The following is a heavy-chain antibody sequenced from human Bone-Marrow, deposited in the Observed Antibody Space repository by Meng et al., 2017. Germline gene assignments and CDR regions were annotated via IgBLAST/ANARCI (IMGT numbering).Heavy chain of an antibody. CDR1: GGTFSSYT. Sequence: SVKVSCKASGGTFSSYTNSWVRQAPGQGLEWMGRIIPILGIANYAQKFQGRVTITADKSTSTAYMELSSLRPEDTAVYYCARGDYYVGFPPEYWGQGTLVTVSS. D-gene: IGHD3-10*02. J-gene: IGHJ4*02. V-gene: IGHV1-69*02. CDR3: ARGDYYVGFPPEY. CDR2: IIPILGIA.